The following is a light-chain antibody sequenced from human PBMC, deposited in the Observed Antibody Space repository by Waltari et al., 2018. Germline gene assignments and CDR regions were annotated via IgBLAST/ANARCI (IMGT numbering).Light chain of an antibody. CDR1: QSISSW. CDR2: KAS. CDR3: QQCNTDWT. Sequence: DIQMTQSPSTLSASIGDRVTITCRASQSISSWLAWYQQKPGKAPKLLIYKASNLESGVPSRFSGSGSGTEFTLTISSLQPEDFATYYCQQCNTDWTFGQGTKVESK. J-gene: IGKJ1*01. V-gene: IGKV1-5*03.